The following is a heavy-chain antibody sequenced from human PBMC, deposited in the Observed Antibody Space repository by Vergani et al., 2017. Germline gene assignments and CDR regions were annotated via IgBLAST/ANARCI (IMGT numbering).Heavy chain of an antibody. CDR3: ARQSGSSGYYSCSWYFDL. CDR2: IYPGDSDT. D-gene: IGHD3-22*01. J-gene: IGHJ2*01. V-gene: IGHV5-51*01. Sequence: EVQLVQSGAEVKKPGESLTISCKGSGYSFTSYWIGWVRQMPGKGLEWMGIIYPGDSDTRYSPSFQGQVSITADKSISTAYLQWSSLKASDTAMYYCARQSGSSGYYSCSWYFDLWGRGTLVTVSS. CDR1: GYSFTSYW.